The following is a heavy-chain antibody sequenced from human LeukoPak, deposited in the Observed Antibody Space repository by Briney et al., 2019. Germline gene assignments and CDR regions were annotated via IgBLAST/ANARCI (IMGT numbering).Heavy chain of an antibody. J-gene: IGHJ6*04. D-gene: IGHD3-3*01. CDR3: SRGLRFPDV. Sequence: AEATEYAASVKGRFTFSRDDSNGIAHLQMNSLKTEDTAVYYCSRGLRFPDVWGKGTTVTVSS. CDR2: AEAT. V-gene: IGHV3-49*02.